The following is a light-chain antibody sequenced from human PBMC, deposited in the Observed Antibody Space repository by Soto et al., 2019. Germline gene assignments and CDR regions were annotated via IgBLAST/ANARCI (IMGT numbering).Light chain of an antibody. CDR1: QSVSSSY. CDR2: GAS. J-gene: IGKJ2*01. CDR3: QQYNNSPEYT. V-gene: IGKV3-20*01. Sequence: EIVLTQSPGTLSLSPGERATLSCRASQSVSSSYLAWYQQKPGQAPRLLIYGASNRATDIPDRFSGSGSGTDFTLTISRLEPEDFAVYFCQQYNNSPEYTFGQGTKLEIK.